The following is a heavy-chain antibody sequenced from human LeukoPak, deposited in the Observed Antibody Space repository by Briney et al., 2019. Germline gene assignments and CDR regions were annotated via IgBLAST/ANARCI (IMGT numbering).Heavy chain of an antibody. J-gene: IGHJ4*02. CDR1: GGSISRYY. Sequence: PSETPSLTCTVSGGSISRYYWSWIRQPPGKGLEWLGFIYYSGSTNYNPSLKSRVTISLDTSKNQLSLKLSSVTAADTAVYYCARHRDGYDYFDDWGQGTLVTVSS. V-gene: IGHV4-59*08. CDR3: ARHRDGYDYFDD. D-gene: IGHD5-24*01. CDR2: IYYSGST.